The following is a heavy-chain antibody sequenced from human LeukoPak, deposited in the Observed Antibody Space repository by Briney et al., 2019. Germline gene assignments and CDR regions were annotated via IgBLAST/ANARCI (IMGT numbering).Heavy chain of an antibody. CDR2: IYPGDSKA. J-gene: IGHJ5*02. V-gene: IGHV5-51*01. Sequence: PGESLKISCKAYGYFFTHYWIHWVRQKPGKGLDWMGIIYPGDSKAKYSPSFQGQVTMSVDKSVNAAYLQWSALKASDSALYWCAVTRDSRIRGPDTWGQGTLVSVSS. CDR3: AVTRDSRIRGPDT. D-gene: IGHD1-26*01. CDR1: GYFFTHYW.